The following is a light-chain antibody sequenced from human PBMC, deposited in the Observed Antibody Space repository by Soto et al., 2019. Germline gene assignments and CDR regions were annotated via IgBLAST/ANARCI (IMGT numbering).Light chain of an antibody. V-gene: IGLV1-40*01. Sequence: QPVLTQPPSVSGALGQRVTISCTGSYSNIGAGSDVHWYQQLAGTAPTLLVYGNSNRPSGVPDRVSGSKSGTSASLAISGRQAEDEADYYCQSYDSSLFVVFGGGTKLTVL. CDR3: QSYDSSLFVV. J-gene: IGLJ2*01. CDR1: YSNIGAGSD. CDR2: GNS.